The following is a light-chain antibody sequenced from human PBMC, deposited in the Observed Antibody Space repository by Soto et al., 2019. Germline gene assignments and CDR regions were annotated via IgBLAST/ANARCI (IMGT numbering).Light chain of an antibody. V-gene: IGLV3-21*02. CDR3: QVWDSSSDHPI. CDR1: NIGSKS. J-gene: IGLJ1*01. Sequence: SYELTQPTSVSVAPGQTARSTCGGNNIGSKSVHWYQQKPGQAPVLVVYDDSDRPSGIPERFSGSNSGNTATLTISRVEAGDEADYYCQVWDSSSDHPIFGTGTKLTVL. CDR2: DDS.